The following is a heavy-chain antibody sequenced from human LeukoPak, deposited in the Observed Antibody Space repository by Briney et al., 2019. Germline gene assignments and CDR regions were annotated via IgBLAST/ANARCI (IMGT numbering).Heavy chain of an antibody. V-gene: IGHV3-23*01. CDR3: AKSTQCDN. J-gene: IGHJ4*02. CDR2: ISYGGEST. D-gene: IGHD2-2*01. CDR1: GFIFSTYA. Sequence: PGGSLRLSCAASGFIFSTYAMTWVRQAPGKGLEWVSTISYGGESTYHADSVKGRFTISKDNSKNTLYLQMNSLRAEDTAVYYCAKSTQCDNWGQGTLVTVSS.